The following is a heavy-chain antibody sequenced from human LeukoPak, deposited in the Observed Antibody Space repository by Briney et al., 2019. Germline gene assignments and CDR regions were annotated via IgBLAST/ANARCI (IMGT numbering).Heavy chain of an antibody. V-gene: IGHV3-20*04. CDR1: GFTFDEYG. CDR3: ARGGEHYESSGYYVDY. Sequence: GGSLRLSCAASGFTFDEYGMSWVRRAPGKGLEWVSTINWSGSKTGYADSVKGRFTISRDNAKDSLYLQMNSVRAEDTALYYCARGGEHYESSGYYVDYWGQGILVTVSS. D-gene: IGHD3-22*01. J-gene: IGHJ4*02. CDR2: INWSGSKT.